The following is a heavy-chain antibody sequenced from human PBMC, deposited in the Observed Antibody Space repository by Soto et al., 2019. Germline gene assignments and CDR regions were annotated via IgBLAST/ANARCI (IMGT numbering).Heavy chain of an antibody. V-gene: IGHV3-15*07. D-gene: IGHD5-18*01. J-gene: IGHJ4*02. CDR3: XTEAMYEAQTNFDY. Sequence: EVQLVESGGGLVKPGGSLRLSCAASGFTFSNAWMNWVRQAPGKGLEWVGRIKSKTDGGTTDYAAPVKGRFTISRDDSKNTLYLQMNSLKTEDTXXYYXXTEAMYEAQTNFDYWGQGTLVTVSS. CDR1: GFTFSNAW. CDR2: IKSKTDGGTT.